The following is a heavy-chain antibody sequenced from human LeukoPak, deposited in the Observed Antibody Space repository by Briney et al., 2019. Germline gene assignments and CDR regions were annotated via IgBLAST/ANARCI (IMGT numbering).Heavy chain of an antibody. CDR1: RYTFTSYA. V-gene: IGHV7-4-1*02. D-gene: IGHD2-15*01. CDR3: ARDLDSAAFDI. CDR2: IRTSTGSP. Sequence: GASVKVSCKASRYTFTSYAINWVRQAPGQGLEYMGWIRTSTGSPTYAQGFTGRFVFSLDTSVNTAYLQISSLKAEDTAVYYCARDLDSAAFDIWGQGTMVTVSS. J-gene: IGHJ3*02.